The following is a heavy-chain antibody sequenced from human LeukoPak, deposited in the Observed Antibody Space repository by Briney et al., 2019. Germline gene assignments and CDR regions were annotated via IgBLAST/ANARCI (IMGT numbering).Heavy chain of an antibody. CDR2: IYTSGST. V-gene: IGHV4-61*02. Sequence: SQTLSLTCTASGGSISSGSYYWSWIRQPAGKGLEWIGRIYTSGSTNYNPSLKSRVTISVDTSKNQFSLKLSSVTAADTAVYYCAGGGRYYYDSSGYYYRPRDAFDIWGQGTMVTVSS. CDR3: AGGGRYYYDSSGYYYRPRDAFDI. D-gene: IGHD3-22*01. CDR1: GGSISSGSYY. J-gene: IGHJ3*02.